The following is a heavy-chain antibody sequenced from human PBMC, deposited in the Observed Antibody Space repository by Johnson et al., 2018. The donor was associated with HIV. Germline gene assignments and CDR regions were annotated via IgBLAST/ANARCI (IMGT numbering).Heavy chain of an antibody. CDR1: GFTFSYYA. J-gene: IGHJ3*02. CDR2: IRYDGSNK. Sequence: QVQLVESGGRVVQPGMSLRLSCAASGFTFSYYAMHWVRQAPGKGLEWVAFIRYDGSNKYYADSVKGRFTISRDNSKNTLYLQMNSLRAEDTAVYYCARLLEQFDAFDIWGQGTMVTVSS. D-gene: IGHD2-2*01. CDR3: ARLLEQFDAFDI. V-gene: IGHV3-30*04.